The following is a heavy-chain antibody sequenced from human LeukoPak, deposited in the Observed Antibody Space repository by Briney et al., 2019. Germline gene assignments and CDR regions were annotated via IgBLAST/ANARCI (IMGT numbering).Heavy chain of an antibody. J-gene: IGHJ4*02. D-gene: IGHD3-9*01. V-gene: IGHV4-34*01. CDR3: ARGSTTGYYKRPFDY. CDR2: INHSGST. CDR1: GGSISSYY. Sequence: SETLSLTCTVSGGSISSYYWSWIRQPPGKGLEWIGEINHSGSTNYNPSLKSRVTISVDTSKNQFSLKLSSVTAADTAVYYCARGSTTGYYKRPFDYWGQGTLVTVSS.